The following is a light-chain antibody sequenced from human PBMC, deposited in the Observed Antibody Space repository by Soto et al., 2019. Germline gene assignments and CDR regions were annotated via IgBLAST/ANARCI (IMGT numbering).Light chain of an antibody. CDR3: QAWDSSTVV. CDR2: QDT. J-gene: IGLJ2*01. Sequence: SYELTQPPSVSVSPGQTASITCSGDKLGDKYACWYQQKPGQSPVVVIYQDTKRPSGIPERFSGSNSGNTATLTISGTQAMDEADYYCQAWDSSTVVFGGGTEVTVL. V-gene: IGLV3-1*01. CDR1: KLGDKY.